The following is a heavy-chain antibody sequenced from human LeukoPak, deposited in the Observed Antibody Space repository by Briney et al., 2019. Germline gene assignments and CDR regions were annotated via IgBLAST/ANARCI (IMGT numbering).Heavy chain of an antibody. CDR2: ISSSSSTM. J-gene: IGHJ6*03. CDR1: GFTFSSYE. CDR3: ATGSSGYYYMDV. V-gene: IGHV3-48*01. Sequence: GGSLRLSCAASGFTFSSYEMNWVRQAPGKGLEWVSYISSSSSTMYYADSVKGRFTISRDNAKNSLYLQMNSLRAEDTAVYYCATGSSGYYYMDVWGKGTTVTVSS. D-gene: IGHD3-22*01.